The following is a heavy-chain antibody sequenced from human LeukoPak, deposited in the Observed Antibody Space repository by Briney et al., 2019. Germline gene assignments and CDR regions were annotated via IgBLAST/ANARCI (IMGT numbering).Heavy chain of an antibody. D-gene: IGHD4-17*01. CDR1: GGSISSYY. J-gene: IGHJ4*02. V-gene: IGHV4-59*08. CDR3: ARLKYGDYGLYYFDY. Sequence: PSETLSLTCTVSGGSISSYYWSWIRQPPGKGLESIGYIYYSNTNYNPSLKSRVTISVDTPKNQFSLKLSSVTAADTAVYYCARLKYGDYGLYYFDYWGQGTLVTVSS. CDR2: IYYSNT.